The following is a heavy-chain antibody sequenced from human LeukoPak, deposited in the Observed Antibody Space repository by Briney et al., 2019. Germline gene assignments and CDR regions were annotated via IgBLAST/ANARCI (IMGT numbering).Heavy chain of an antibody. J-gene: IGHJ4*02. CDR1: GCTFGDYA. V-gene: IGHV3-49*03. CDR2: IRNRPNGGTT. CDR3: TRGDYSNYDY. Sequence: GGSLRLSYTASGCTFGDYAMSSFRQAPGKGLELVGFIRNRPNGGTTEYAASVKGRFTISRDDSKSIAYLQMNSLKIEDTAVYYCTRGDYSNYDYWGQGTLVTVSS. D-gene: IGHD4-11*01.